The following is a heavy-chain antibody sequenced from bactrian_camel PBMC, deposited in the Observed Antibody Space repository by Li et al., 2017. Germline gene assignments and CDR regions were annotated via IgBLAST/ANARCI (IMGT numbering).Heavy chain of an antibody. V-gene: IGHV3S40*01. CDR3: RKIECIT. CDR2: ISSGGENT. CDR1: GFTFSDYA. Sequence: VQLVESGGGLVQPGGSLRLSCAASGFTFSDYAMTWVRQAPGKGLEWVSSISSGGENTYYLDSVRGRFTISRDNAKNTVTLELNSLKSEDMVCIIVRKIECITWVRGPRSPSP. J-gene: IGHJ4*01.